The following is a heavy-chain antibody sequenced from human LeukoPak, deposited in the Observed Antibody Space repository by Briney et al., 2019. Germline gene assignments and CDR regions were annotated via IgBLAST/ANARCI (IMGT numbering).Heavy chain of an antibody. V-gene: IGHV3-21*01. Sequence: GALRLSCAASGFTFSSYAMHWVRQAPGKGLEWVSSISSSSSYIYYADSVKGRFTISRDNAKNSLYLQMNSLRAEDTAVYYCARDQWSSGYHEYFQHWGQGTLVTVSS. CDR1: GFTFSSYA. CDR2: ISSSSSYI. J-gene: IGHJ1*01. D-gene: IGHD3-22*01. CDR3: ARDQWSSGYHEYFQH.